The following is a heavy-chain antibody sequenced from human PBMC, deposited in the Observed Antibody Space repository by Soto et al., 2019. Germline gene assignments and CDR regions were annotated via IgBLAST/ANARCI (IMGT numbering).Heavy chain of an antibody. Sequence: QITLKESGPTLVKPTQTLTLTCTFSGFSLSTSGVGVGWIRQPPGKALEWLALIYWDDDKRYSPSLKSRLTITKDTTKDQVVLTMTNMDPVDTATYYCAHTSPGDRLYSYYGMDGWGQGTTVTVSS. D-gene: IGHD2-15*01. CDR1: GFSLSTSGVG. V-gene: IGHV2-5*02. CDR3: AHTSPGDRLYSYYGMDG. CDR2: IYWDDDK. J-gene: IGHJ6*02.